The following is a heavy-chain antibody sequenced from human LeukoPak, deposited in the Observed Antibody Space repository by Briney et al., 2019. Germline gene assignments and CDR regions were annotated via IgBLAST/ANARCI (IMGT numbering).Heavy chain of an antibody. V-gene: IGHV3-74*01. CDR2: INGDGSSL. CDR1: GLTSNAYL. D-gene: IGHD3-10*01. CDR3: ARGRGPYGWFDP. J-gene: IGHJ5*02. Sequence: GGSLRLSCAASGLTSNAYLMHWARQVPGKGLVWVARINGDGSSLSYADSVEGRFTISRDNAKNTLYLQMSSLRVEDTGVYYCARGRGPYGWFDPWGQGTLVTVSS.